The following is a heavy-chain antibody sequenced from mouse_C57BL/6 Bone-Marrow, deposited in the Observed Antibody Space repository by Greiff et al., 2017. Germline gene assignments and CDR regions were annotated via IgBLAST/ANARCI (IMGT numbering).Heavy chain of an antibody. CDR3: ARTPQTGSYFEY. CDR2: IRNKANGYTT. CDR1: GFTFTDYY. Sequence: EVKLVESGGGLVQPGGSLSLSCAASGFTFTDYYMSWVRQPPGKALEWLGFIRNKANGYTTEYSASVKGRFTISRDNSQSILYLQMNAQRAEDSATYYCARTPQTGSYFEYWGNGATLTVSS. J-gene: IGHJ2*01. V-gene: IGHV7-3*01.